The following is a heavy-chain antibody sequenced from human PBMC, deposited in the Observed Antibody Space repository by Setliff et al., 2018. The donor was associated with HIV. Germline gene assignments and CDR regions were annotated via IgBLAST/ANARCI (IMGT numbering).Heavy chain of an antibody. Sequence: HGESLKISCKASGYVFTNYWIGWVRQMPGKGLEWIGVVYPGDSVTRYGPSFQGQVSISADRSITTAYLQWYSLKASDTAMYYCTRQGDYHILTGYYSGPHDAFDIWGQGTMVTVSS. V-gene: IGHV5-51*01. D-gene: IGHD3-9*01. CDR2: VYPGDSVT. CDR3: TRQGDYHILTGYYSGPHDAFDI. CDR1: GYVFTNYW. J-gene: IGHJ3*02.